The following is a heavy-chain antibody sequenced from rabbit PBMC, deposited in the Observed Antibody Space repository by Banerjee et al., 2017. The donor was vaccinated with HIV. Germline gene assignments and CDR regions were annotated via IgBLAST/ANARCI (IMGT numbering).Heavy chain of an antibody. Sequence: QLKESGGGLVQPGGSLKLSCKASGFDFSSYYMSWVRQAPGKGLEWIGYIDPVFGSTYYASWVNGRFTISSHNAQNTLYLQLNSLTAADTATYFCARGWDAGSSIPNLWGPGTLVTVS. CDR2: IDPVFGST. CDR1: GFDFSSYY. D-gene: IGHD8-1*01. CDR3: ARGWDAGSSIPNL. V-gene: IGHV1S7*01. J-gene: IGHJ4*01.